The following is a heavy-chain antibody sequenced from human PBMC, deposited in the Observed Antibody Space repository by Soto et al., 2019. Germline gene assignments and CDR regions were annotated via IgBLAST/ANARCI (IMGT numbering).Heavy chain of an antibody. V-gene: IGHV3-30*18. CDR3: AKDLEVVVVAATLGFDY. J-gene: IGHJ4*02. Sequence: QVQLVESGGGVVQPGRSLRLSCAASGFTFSSYGMHWVRQAPGKGLEWVAVISYDGSNKYYADSVKGRFPISRDNSKNKLYLQMNSLRAEDTAVYYCAKDLEVVVVAATLGFDYWGPGTLVTVSS. CDR2: ISYDGSNK. D-gene: IGHD2-15*01. CDR1: GFTFSSYG.